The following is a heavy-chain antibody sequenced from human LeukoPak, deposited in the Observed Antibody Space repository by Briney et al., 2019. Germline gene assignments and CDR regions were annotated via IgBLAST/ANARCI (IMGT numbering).Heavy chain of an antibody. CDR1: GFTFSSYS. J-gene: IGHJ4*02. CDR3: ASSGKNEEAPTTRGDWDFDY. V-gene: IGHV3-21*01. Sequence: GGSLRLSCAASGFTFSSYSMNWVRQAPGKGLEWVSSISGRSSYIYYADSVKGRFTISRDNAKNSLYLQMNRLRAEDTAVYYCASSGKNEEAPTTRGDWDFDYWGQGTLVTVSS. CDR2: ISGRSSYI. D-gene: IGHD1-26*01.